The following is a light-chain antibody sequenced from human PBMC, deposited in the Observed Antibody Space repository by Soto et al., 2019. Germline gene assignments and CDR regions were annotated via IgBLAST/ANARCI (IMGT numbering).Light chain of an antibody. V-gene: IGKV1-5*03. CDR1: QSISNW. Sequence: DIQMTQSPSTLSASVGDRVTITCRASQSISNWLAWYQQKPGKAPKLLIYKASSLESGVPSRFSGSRSGTEFTLTISSLQPDDFGSYYCQQYSDTSPWTFGQGTKVEIK. CDR3: QQYSDTSPWT. J-gene: IGKJ1*01. CDR2: KAS.